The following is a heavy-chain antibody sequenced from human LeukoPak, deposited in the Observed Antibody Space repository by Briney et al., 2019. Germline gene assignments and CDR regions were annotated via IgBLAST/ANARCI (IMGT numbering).Heavy chain of an antibody. CDR2: ISYDGSNK. J-gene: IGHJ4*02. Sequence: PGGSLRLSCAASGFTFNSYWMSWVRQAPGKGLEWVAVISYDGSNKYYADSVKGRFTISRDNSKNTLYLQMNSLRAEDTAVYYCAKDRPRYFDWLTYFDYWGQGTLVTVSS. CDR3: AKDRPRYFDWLTYFDY. V-gene: IGHV3-30*18. CDR1: GFTFNSYW. D-gene: IGHD3-9*01.